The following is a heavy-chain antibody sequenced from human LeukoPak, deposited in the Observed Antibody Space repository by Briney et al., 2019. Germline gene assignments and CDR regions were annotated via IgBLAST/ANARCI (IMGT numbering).Heavy chain of an antibody. CDR3: SRGRRSPDS. CDR1: GFTFGDYA. Sequence: SGGSLRLSCTASGFTFGDYAMSWVRQAPGKGLEWVSFIRSKAYGGTTEYAASVKGRFTISRDDSKTIAYLQMSSLKTEDTAVYYCSRGRRSPDSWGQGTLVTVSS. CDR2: IRSKAYGGTT. D-gene: IGHD5-24*01. V-gene: IGHV3-49*04. J-gene: IGHJ5*01.